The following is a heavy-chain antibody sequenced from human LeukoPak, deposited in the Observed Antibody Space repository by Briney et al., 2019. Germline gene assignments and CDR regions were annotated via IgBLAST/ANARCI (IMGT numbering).Heavy chain of an antibody. V-gene: IGHV3-48*01. CDR1: GFTFSSYS. CDR2: ISSSSSTI. J-gene: IGHJ6*03. D-gene: IGHD3-10*01. CDR3: ARVEITMVRGVMGYYYYYYMDV. Sequence: PGGSLRLSCAACGFTFSSYSMNWVRQAPGKGLEWVSYISSSSSTIYYADSVKGRFTISRDNAKNSLYLQMNSLRAEDTAVYYCARVEITMVRGVMGYYYYYYMDVWGKGTTVTVSS.